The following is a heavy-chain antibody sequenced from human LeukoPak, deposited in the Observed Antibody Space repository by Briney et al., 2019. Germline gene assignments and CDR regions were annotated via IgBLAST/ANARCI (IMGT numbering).Heavy chain of an antibody. J-gene: IGHJ4*02. CDR2: INPKSGDT. Sequence: ASVTVSCTASGYTFSDYYMHWVRQAPGQGLEWMGWINPKSGDTKYSQKFQARVTMTRDTSITTTYIELSRLSCDDTAVYCCARQDTGQLDYWGQGTLVTVSS. V-gene: IGHV1-2*02. D-gene: IGHD2-8*02. CDR3: ARQDTGQLDY. CDR1: GYTFSDYY.